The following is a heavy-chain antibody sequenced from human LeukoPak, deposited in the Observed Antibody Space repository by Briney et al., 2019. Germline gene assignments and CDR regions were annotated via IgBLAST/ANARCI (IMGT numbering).Heavy chain of an antibody. J-gene: IGHJ5*02. V-gene: IGHV1-2*02. Sequence: GASVNVSCKASGYTFTGYYMHWVRQAPGPGHEWMGWINPNSGGTNYAQKFQGRVTKTRDTSISTAYMELSRLRSDDTAVYYCARGWKIFGVVIVSNWFDPWGQGTLVTVSS. CDR2: INPNSGGT. CDR3: ARGWKIFGVVIVSNWFDP. CDR1: GYTFTGYY. D-gene: IGHD3-3*01.